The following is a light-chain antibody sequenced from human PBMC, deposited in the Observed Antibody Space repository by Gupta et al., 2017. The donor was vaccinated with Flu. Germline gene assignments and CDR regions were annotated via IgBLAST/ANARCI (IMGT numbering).Light chain of an antibody. CDR2: DDS. CDR3: QVWDSSSDQGV. J-gene: IGLJ2*01. Sequence: SYVLTQQPSVSVAPGQTARITCGGNNIGRKSVHWYQQKPGQAPVLVVYDDSDRPSGSPERFSGSNSGNTATLTISRVEAGNEAYYYCQVWDSSSDQGVFVGGTKLTVL. V-gene: IGLV3-21*02. CDR1: NIGRKS.